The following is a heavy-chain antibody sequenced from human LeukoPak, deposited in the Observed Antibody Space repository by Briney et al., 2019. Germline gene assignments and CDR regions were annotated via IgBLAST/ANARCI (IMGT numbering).Heavy chain of an antibody. CDR3: ARASITMVRGELVYYFDY. V-gene: IGHV3-21*01. J-gene: IGHJ4*02. CDR2: ISSSSSYI. CDR1: GFTFSSYS. D-gene: IGHD3-10*01. Sequence: GGSLRLSCAASGFTFSSYSMNWVRQAPGKGLEWVSSISSSSSYIYYADSVKGRFTISRDNAKNSLYLQMNSLRAEDTAVYYCARASITMVRGELVYYFDYWGQGTLVTVSS.